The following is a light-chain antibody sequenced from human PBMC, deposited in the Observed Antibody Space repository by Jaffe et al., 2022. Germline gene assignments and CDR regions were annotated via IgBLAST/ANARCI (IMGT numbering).Light chain of an antibody. V-gene: IGLV2-8*01. CDR2: EVT. Sequence: QSALTQPPSASGSPGQSVTISCTGTSSDIGGYNYVSWYQQHPGKAPKLMIYEVTKRPSGVPDRFSGSKSGNTASLTFSGLQAEDEAEYYCSSYAGSNNFVVFGGGTKLTVL. J-gene: IGLJ2*01. CDR3: SSYAGSNNFVV. CDR1: SSDIGGYNY.